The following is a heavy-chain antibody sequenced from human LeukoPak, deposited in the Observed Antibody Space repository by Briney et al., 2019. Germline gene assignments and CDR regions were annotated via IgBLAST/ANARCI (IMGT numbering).Heavy chain of an antibody. Sequence: GASVKVSCKASGYTFTSYGISWVRQAPGQGLEWMGWISAYNGNTNYAQKLQGRVTMTTDTSTSTAYMELRSLRSDDTAVYYCARISSSWFSLPANYGMDVWGQGTTVTVSS. CDR3: ARISSSWFSLPANYGMDV. V-gene: IGHV1-18*01. J-gene: IGHJ6*02. D-gene: IGHD6-13*01. CDR1: GYTFTSYG. CDR2: ISAYNGNT.